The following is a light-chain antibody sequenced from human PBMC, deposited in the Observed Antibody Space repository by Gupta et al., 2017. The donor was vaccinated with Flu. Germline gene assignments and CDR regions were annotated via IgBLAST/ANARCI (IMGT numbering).Light chain of an antibody. Sequence: QSVLTQLPSVSGAPGQRVTTSCIGSSANIGAGYDVHWYQQLPGTAPKLLIYDNSNRPSGVPDRFSGSKSGTSASLSISGLQAEDEADYYCQSFDNSLSGYVFGTGTKVTVL. V-gene: IGLV1-40*01. CDR3: QSFDNSLSGYV. J-gene: IGLJ1*01. CDR2: DNS. CDR1: SANIGAGYD.